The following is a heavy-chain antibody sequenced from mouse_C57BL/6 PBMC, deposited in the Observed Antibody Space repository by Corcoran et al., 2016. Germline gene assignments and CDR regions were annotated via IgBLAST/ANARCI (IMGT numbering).Heavy chain of an antibody. Sequence: EVQLQQSGPELVKPGASVKISCKASGYTFTDYYMNWVKQSHGKSLEWIGDINPNNGGTSYNQKFKGKTTLTVDKYSSTAYMELRSLTSEDSAVYYCARRRSWFAYWCQGTLVTVSA. CDR1: GYTFTDYY. J-gene: IGHJ3*01. CDR3: ARRRSWFAY. V-gene: IGHV1-26*01. CDR2: INPNNGGT.